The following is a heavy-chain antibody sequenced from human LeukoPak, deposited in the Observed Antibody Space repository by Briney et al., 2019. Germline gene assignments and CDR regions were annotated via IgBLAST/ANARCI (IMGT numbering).Heavy chain of an antibody. CDR3: ASSATKIMVYGEYFQH. CDR1: GRSISSSSYY. CDR2: IYYSGST. D-gene: IGHD2-8*01. Sequence: SETLSLTCTVSGRSISSSSYYWGWIRQPPGKGLEWIGSIYYSGSTYYNPSLKSRVTISVDTSKNQFSLTLSSVTAADTAVYYCASSATKIMVYGEYFQHWGQGTLVTVSS. J-gene: IGHJ1*01. V-gene: IGHV4-39*01.